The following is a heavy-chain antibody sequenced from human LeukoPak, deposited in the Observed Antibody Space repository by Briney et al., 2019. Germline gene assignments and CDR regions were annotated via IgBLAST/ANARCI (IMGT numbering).Heavy chain of an antibody. V-gene: IGHV3-30*02. D-gene: IGHD1-26*01. CDR1: GFTFSSYG. CDR2: IRYDGSNK. J-gene: IGHJ4*02. CDR3: AGTRVGASPS. Sequence: PGGSLRLSCAASGFTFSSYGMHWVRQAPGKGLEWVAFIRYDGSNKYYADSVRGRFTISRDNSKNTLYLQMNSLRAEDTAVYYCAGTRVGASPSWGQGTLVTVSS.